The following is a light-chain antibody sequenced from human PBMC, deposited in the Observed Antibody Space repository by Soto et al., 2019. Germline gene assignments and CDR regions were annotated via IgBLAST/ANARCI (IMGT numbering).Light chain of an antibody. Sequence: DIQMTQSPSSLSASVGDRVTITCRASQSISSYLNWYQQKPGKAPKLLIYAASSLQSGVPSRFSGSGSGTDLTLTISSLQPEDFATYYCQQSYRPITFGQGTRLEIK. CDR2: AAS. CDR1: QSISSY. CDR3: QQSYRPIT. J-gene: IGKJ5*01. V-gene: IGKV1-39*01.